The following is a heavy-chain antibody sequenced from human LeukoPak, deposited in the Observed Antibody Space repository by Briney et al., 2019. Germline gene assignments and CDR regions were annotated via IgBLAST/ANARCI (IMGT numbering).Heavy chain of an antibody. J-gene: IGHJ4*02. CDR2: ISSSGSTI. CDR1: GFTFSSYE. V-gene: IGHV3-48*03. D-gene: IGHD3-10*01. CDR3: ARDVGSGSYYGGVDY. Sequence: GGSLRLSCAASGFTFSSYEMNWVRQAPGKGLEWVSYISSSGSTIYYADSVKGRFTISRGNAKNSLYLQMNSLRAEDTAVYYCARDVGSGSYYGGVDYWGQGTLVTVSS.